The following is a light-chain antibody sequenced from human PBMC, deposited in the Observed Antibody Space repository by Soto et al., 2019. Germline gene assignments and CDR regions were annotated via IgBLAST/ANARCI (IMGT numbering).Light chain of an antibody. CDR1: RSISKY. V-gene: IGKV1-27*01. J-gene: IGKJ3*01. Sequence: DIQMTQSPSTLSASVGDRVTITCRASRSISKYFAWYQQRPGKVPKVMIYDASTLQTGVPSRFSGSGYGTEFTLTISSLQPEDVATYYCQKHDSSPLTFGHGTKVDLK. CDR3: QKHDSSPLT. CDR2: DAS.